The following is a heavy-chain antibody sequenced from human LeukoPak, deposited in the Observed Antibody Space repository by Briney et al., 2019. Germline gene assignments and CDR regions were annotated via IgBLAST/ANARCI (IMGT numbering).Heavy chain of an antibody. Sequence: GGSLRLSCAASGFTFSSYAMSWVRQAPGKGLEWVSSISSSSSYIYYADSVKGRFTISRDNAKNSLYLQMNSLRAEDTAVYYCARDAPGAGGAFDIWGQGTMVTVSS. CDR1: GFTFSSYA. CDR2: ISSSSSYI. V-gene: IGHV3-21*01. CDR3: ARDAPGAGGAFDI. J-gene: IGHJ3*02. D-gene: IGHD6-19*01.